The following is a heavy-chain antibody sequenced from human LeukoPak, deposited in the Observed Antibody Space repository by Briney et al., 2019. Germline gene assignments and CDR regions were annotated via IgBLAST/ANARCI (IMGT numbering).Heavy chain of an antibody. CDR2: IKQDGSEK. CDR1: GFRFNTYW. V-gene: IGHV3-7*01. CDR3: ARDTLGEGEDANYAVYYFDY. J-gene: IGHJ4*02. Sequence: GGSLRLSCAASGFRFNTYWMSWVRQAPGKGLEWVANIKQDGSEKYYADSVKGRFTISRDNGKNSLDLQMNSLRADDTAVYYCARDTLGEGEDANYAVYYFDYWGRGTVVTVSS. D-gene: IGHD4/OR15-4a*01.